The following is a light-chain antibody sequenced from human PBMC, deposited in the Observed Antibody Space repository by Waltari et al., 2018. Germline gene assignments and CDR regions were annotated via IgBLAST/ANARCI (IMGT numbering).Light chain of an antibody. Sequence: EIVMTQSTVSLSLSPGERVTLSCRASQSVTTNLAWYQQKPGQAPRLLIYGASTRAAGIPARFSGSGSGTEFTLTISGLQSEDFAFYYCQQYNDWPPWTFGQGTKVEIK. V-gene: IGKV3-15*01. J-gene: IGKJ1*01. CDR1: QSVTTN. CDR3: QQYNDWPPWT. CDR2: GAS.